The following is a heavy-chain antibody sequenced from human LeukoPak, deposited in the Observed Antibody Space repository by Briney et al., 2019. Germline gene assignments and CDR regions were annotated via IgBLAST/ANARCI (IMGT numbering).Heavy chain of an antibody. V-gene: IGHV1-46*01. CDR3: ARERDSTGYYED. Sequence: VASVTVSCKASGYTFISYYMHWVRQAPGQGLEWMGVINPSGRSTSYAQKFRGRVTMTRDTSTSTVYMELSSLRSEDTAVYYCARERDSTGYYEDWGQGTLVTVSS. D-gene: IGHD3-22*01. J-gene: IGHJ4*02. CDR2: INPSGRST. CDR1: GYTFISYY.